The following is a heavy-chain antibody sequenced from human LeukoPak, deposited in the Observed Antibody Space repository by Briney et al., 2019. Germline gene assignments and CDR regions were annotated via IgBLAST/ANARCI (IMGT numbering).Heavy chain of an antibody. J-gene: IGHJ4*02. V-gene: IGHV1-69*05. Sequence: SVKVSCKASGGTFNSYAISWVRQAPGQGREGMGGIIPIIGTANYAQKFQGRVTITTDESTSKDYMEVGRQRSEDTAVYYCARGVTMSPYYDSSGYWTLDYWGQGTLVTVSS. CDR3: ARGVTMSPYYDSSGYWTLDY. CDR2: IIPIIGTA. D-gene: IGHD3-22*01. CDR1: GGTFNSYA.